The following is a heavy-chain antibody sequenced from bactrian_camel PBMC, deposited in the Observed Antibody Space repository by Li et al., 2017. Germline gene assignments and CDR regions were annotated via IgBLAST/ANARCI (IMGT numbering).Heavy chain of an antibody. V-gene: IGHV3-2*01. J-gene: IGHJ6*01. Sequence: QVQLVESGGGLVQPGGSLRLSCAASGFTFSRSYMTWVRQAPGKGLQWVAAISNSGISKHYSDAVQGRFTISRDNAVHTVYLQMNSLKSGDTAQYYCTTEYCSGGYCYTGFADFGYWGQGTQVTVS. CDR3: TTEYCSGGYCYTGFADFGY. CDR2: ISNSGISK. D-gene: IGHD2*01. CDR1: GFTFSRSY.